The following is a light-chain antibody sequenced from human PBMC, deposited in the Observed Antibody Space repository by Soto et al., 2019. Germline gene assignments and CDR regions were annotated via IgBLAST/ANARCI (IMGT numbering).Light chain of an antibody. V-gene: IGLV2-8*01. CDR3: SSYGGSKIPLYV. CDR1: GSDVGAYKY. Sequence: QSVLTQPPSASGSPGQSLTISCAGTGSDVGAYKYVSWYQQHPGKAPKLIIYEVDKRPSGVPDRFSGSKSGNTASLTVSGLQAEDEADYYCSSYGGSKIPLYVFGTGTKVTV. CDR2: EVD. J-gene: IGLJ1*01.